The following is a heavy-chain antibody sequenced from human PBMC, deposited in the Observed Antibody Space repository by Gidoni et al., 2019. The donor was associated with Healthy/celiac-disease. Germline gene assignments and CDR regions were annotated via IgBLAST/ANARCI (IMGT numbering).Heavy chain of an antibody. CDR1: GGSISSSSYY. J-gene: IGHJ6*03. CDR2: IYYSGST. Sequence: QLQLQESGPGLVKPSETLSITCTVSGGSISSSSYYWGGIRQPPGQGLEWIGRIYYSGSTYYIPSLRSRVTISVDTSKNQFSLKLSSVTAADTAVYYCARTPRELSPYYYYMDVWGKGTTVTVSS. D-gene: IGHD3-16*02. V-gene: IGHV4-39*01. CDR3: ARTPRELSPYYYYMDV.